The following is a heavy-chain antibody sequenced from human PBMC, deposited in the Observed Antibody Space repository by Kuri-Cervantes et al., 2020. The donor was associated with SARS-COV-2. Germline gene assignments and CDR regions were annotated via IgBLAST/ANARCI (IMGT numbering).Heavy chain of an antibody. CDR3: ARSLNGGNSGFDY. J-gene: IGHJ4*02. D-gene: IGHD4-23*01. CDR1: GYSFTNYW. V-gene: IGHV5-51*01. CDR2: FYPGDSDT. Sequence: GGSLRLSCKGSGYSFTNYWIGWVRQMPGNGLEWKGNFYPGDSDTRYSPSFQGQVTISADKSISTAYLQWSSLKASDTAMYYCARSLNGGNSGFDYWGQGTLVTVSS.